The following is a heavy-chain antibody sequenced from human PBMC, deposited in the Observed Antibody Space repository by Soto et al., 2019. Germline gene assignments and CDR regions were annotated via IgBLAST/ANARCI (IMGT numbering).Heavy chain of an antibody. Sequence: EVQLVESGGGLVQWGGSLRLSCAASGFTFRCYSVNWVRQARGKGLEWVSYSSSGSKTIYYAESVKGRFTVSRENDRNSQYLQMNSLRDEDTAVYYCAREDILGVRSFDYWGQGTLVTVSS. CDR2: SSSGSKTI. D-gene: IGHD3-9*01. CDR3: AREDILGVRSFDY. CDR1: GFTFRCYS. V-gene: IGHV3-48*02. J-gene: IGHJ4*02.